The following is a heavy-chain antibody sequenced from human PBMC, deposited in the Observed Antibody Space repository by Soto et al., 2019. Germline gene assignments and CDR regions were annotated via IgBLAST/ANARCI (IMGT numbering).Heavy chain of an antibody. CDR1: GFTFSSYA. J-gene: IGHJ4*02. V-gene: IGHV3-23*01. CDR2: TSGSGATT. Sequence: TGGSLRLSCSASGFTFSSYAMSWVRQAPGRGLEWVSATSGSGATTFYADSVKGRFTMSRDNSRTTLSLQMNSLRAEDTAMYYCAKGTANDPRVYDYWGQGTLVTVSS. CDR3: AKGTANDPRVYDY. D-gene: IGHD1-1*01.